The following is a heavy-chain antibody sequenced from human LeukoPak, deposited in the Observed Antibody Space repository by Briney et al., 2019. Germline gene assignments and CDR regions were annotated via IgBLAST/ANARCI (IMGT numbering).Heavy chain of an antibody. D-gene: IGHD6-19*01. V-gene: IGHV4-31*03. CDR2: IYYSGST. CDR3: ARWDIAVAGRNWFDP. J-gene: IGHJ5*02. CDR1: GGSISSGGYY. Sequence: SQTLSLTCTVSGGSISSGGYYWSWIRQHPGKGLEWIGYIYYSGSTYYNPSLKSRVTISVDTSKNQFSLKLSSVTAADTAVYYCARWDIAVAGRNWFDPWGQGTLVTVSS.